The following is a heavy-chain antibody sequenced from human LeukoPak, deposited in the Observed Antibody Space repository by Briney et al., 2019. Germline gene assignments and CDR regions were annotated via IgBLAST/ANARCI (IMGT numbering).Heavy chain of an antibody. D-gene: IGHD1-26*01. V-gene: IGHV4-59*08. CDR1: GGSISSYY. J-gene: IGHJ4*02. CDR3: ARLASGSYGPLTPFVY. Sequence: SETLSLPCSLSGGSISSYYWSWIRQPPAKGLQGIGDIYSSGSTNYNPSLKSQGTISVDTSKNQFSLRLSSVAAADTAVYYSARLASGSYGPLTPFVYWGQGTLVTVSS. CDR2: IYSSGST.